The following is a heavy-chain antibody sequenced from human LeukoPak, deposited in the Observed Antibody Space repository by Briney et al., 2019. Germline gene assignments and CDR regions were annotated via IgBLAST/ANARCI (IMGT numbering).Heavy chain of an antibody. V-gene: IGHV1-69*04. Sequence: SVKVSCKASGGTFSSYAISWVRQAPGQGLEWMGRIIPILGMANYAQKFQGRVTITADKSTSTAYMELSSLRSEDTAVYYCARTRYYDFWSGLDYWGQGTLVTVSS. D-gene: IGHD3-3*01. CDR3: ARTRYYDFWSGLDY. CDR2: IIPILGMA. CDR1: GGTFSSYA. J-gene: IGHJ4*02.